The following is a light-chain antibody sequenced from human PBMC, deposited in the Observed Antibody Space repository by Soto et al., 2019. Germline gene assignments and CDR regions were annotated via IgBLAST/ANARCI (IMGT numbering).Light chain of an antibody. Sequence: DIQMTQSPSTLSGSVGYSVTIICRASQTISSWLAWYQQKKGKAPKLLIYAASTLESGIPPRFSGSGYGTDFNLTINNLQPEDVATYYCQRYYNAPFTFGGGTKVDIK. V-gene: IGKV1-27*01. CDR2: AAS. CDR3: QRYYNAPFT. CDR1: QTISSW. J-gene: IGKJ4*01.